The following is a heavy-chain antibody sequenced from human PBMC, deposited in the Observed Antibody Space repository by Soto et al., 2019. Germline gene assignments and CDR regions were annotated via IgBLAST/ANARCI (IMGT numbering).Heavy chain of an antibody. D-gene: IGHD2-2*01. J-gene: IGHJ4*02. CDR2: MNPSNGNT. CDR1: GYTFTTYD. CDR3: ARGSSEFDY. V-gene: IGHV1-3*01. Sequence: GASVKVSCKASGYTFTTYDINWVRQAPGQRLEWMGCMNPSNGNTIYAQKFQGRVTITRDTSASTAYMELSSLRSEDTAVYYCARGSSEFDYWGQGTLVTVSS.